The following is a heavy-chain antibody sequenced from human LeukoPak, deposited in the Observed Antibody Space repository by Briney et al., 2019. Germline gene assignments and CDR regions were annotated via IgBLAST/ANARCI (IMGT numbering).Heavy chain of an antibody. J-gene: IGHJ4*02. V-gene: IGHV1-2*06. CDR2: INPNSGGT. CDR1: GYTFTGYY. Sequence: ASVKVSCKASGYTFTGYYMHWVRQAPGQGPEWMGRINPNSGGTNYAQKFQGRVTMTRDTSISTAYMELSRLRSDDTAVYYCARVAVVTAIPEVDYWGQGTLVTVSS. D-gene: IGHD2-21*02. CDR3: ARVAVVTAIPEVDY.